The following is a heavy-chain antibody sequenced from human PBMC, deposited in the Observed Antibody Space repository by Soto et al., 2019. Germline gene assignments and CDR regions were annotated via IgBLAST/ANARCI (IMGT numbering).Heavy chain of an antibody. Sequence: PVVSRKLSCAASGFTCSSYGMSWVRQAPGKGLEWVSTILVDGRTFYVDSVKGRFTISRDNSKNTVYLQMNSLTAGDTALYYCAKATATGGGAFDICGQGTMVT. CDR3: AKATATGGGAFDI. D-gene: IGHD2-8*02. CDR2: ILVDGRT. V-gene: IGHV3-23*01. CDR1: GFTCSSYG. J-gene: IGHJ3*02.